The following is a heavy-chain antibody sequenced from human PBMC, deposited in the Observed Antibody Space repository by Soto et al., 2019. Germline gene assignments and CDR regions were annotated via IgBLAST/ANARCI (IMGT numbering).Heavy chain of an antibody. J-gene: IGHJ4*02. V-gene: IGHV4-4*07. D-gene: IGHD3-3*01. CDR3: ARGGHYFWSGPFDY. CDR1: AGSISNYY. Sequence: QGQLQESGPGLVKPSETLSLTCTVSAGSISNYYCNWIRQPAGKGLEWIGRIDSSGSINYSPSLRGQVTMSVDTAENQFSLKLSSVTAADTSVYYCARGGHYFWSGPFDYWGQGTPVTVSS. CDR2: IDSSGSI.